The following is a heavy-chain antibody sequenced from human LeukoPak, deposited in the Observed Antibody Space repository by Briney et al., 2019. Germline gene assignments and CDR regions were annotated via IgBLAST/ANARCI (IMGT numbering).Heavy chain of an antibody. D-gene: IGHD6-19*01. CDR3: AKDARRTNGWYFFDY. CDR1: GFAFSRLA. CDR2: ISDSGSLT. V-gene: IGHV3-23*01. Sequence: GRSLRLSCAASGFAFSRLAIGCVRQAPGKGLEWVSVISDSGSLTYYADSVKGRFTVSRDNSKNTLFLQMNGLRAEDTAVYYCAKDARRTNGWYFFDYWGQGTLVTVSS. J-gene: IGHJ4*02.